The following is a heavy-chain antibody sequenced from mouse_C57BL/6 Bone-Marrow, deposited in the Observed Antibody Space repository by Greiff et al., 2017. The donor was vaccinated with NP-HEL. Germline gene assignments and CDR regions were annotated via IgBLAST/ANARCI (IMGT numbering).Heavy chain of an antibody. D-gene: IGHD2-1*01. J-gene: IGHJ2*01. CDR2: IDPSDSET. V-gene: IGHV1-52*01. Sequence: QVQLQHPGAELVRPGSSVKLSCKASGYTFTSYWMHWVKQRPIQGLEWIGNIDPSDSETHYNQKFKDKATLTVDKSSSTAYMQLSSLTSEDSAVYYCARLYGNSYFDYWGQGTTLTVSS. CDR3: ARLYGNSYFDY. CDR1: GYTFTSYW.